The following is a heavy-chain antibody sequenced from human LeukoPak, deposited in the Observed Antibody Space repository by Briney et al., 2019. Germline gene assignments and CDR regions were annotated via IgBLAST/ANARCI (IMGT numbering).Heavy chain of an antibody. V-gene: IGHV1-46*01. CDR1: GYTFTGYY. CDR3: ARSGYLVVTAYDAFDI. D-gene: IGHD2-21*02. J-gene: IGHJ3*02. CDR2: TNPRGDYT. Sequence: ASVKVSCKASGYTFTGYYIHWVRQAPGQGLEWMGITNPRGDYTTYAQNFQGRVTMTRDTSTSTIYMELSSLRSEDTAVYYCARSGYLVVTAYDAFDIWGQGTMVTVSS.